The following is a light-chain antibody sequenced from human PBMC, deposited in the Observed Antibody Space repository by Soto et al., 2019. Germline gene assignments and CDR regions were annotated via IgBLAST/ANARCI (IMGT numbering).Light chain of an antibody. CDR2: AVN. Sequence: QSALTQPPSVSGSPGQSVTISCTGTSSDVGSYNRVSWYQQPPGTAPKLMIYAVNNRPSGVPDRFSGSKSGNTASLTISGLQAEDEADYYCSSYTSSSTFAFGGGTKLTVL. J-gene: IGLJ3*02. CDR3: SSYTSSSTFA. CDR1: SSDVGSYNR. V-gene: IGLV2-18*02.